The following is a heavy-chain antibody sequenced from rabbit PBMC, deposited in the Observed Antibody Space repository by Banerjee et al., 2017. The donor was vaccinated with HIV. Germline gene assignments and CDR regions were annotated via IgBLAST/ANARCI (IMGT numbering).Heavy chain of an antibody. CDR1: GFSFSSDYY. CDR3: ARDLAGVIGWNFGL. CDR2: IYPFSSDRT. Sequence: QEQLVESGGGLVKPGASLTLTCKASGFSFSSDYYMCWVRQAPGKGLEWIACIYPFSSDRTYYASWAKGRFTISKTSSTTVTLQMTSLTAADTATYFCARDLAGVIGWNFGLWGQGTLVTVS. V-gene: IGHV1S45*01. D-gene: IGHD4-1*01. J-gene: IGHJ4*01.